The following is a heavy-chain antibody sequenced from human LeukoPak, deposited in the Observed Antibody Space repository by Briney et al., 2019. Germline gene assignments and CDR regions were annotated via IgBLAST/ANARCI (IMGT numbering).Heavy chain of an antibody. Sequence: SQTLSLTCTVSGGSISSGSYYWSWIRQPAGKGLEWIGRIYTSGSTNYNPSLKSRVTISVDTSKNQFSLKLSSVAAADTAVYYCARVVSAHIAPNWFDPWGQGTLVTVSS. V-gene: IGHV4-61*02. CDR2: IYTSGST. D-gene: IGHD2-15*01. CDR3: ARVVSAHIAPNWFDP. CDR1: GGSISSGSYY. J-gene: IGHJ5*02.